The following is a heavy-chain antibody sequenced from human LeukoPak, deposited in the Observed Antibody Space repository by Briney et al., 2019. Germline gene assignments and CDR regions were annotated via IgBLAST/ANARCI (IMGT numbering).Heavy chain of an antibody. CDR1: GGSISSYY. D-gene: IGHD4-17*01. Sequence: SQTLSLTCTVSGGSISSYYWSWIRQPPGKGLEWIGYIYYSGSTNYNPSLKSRVTISVDTSKNQFSLKLSSVTAADTAVYYCARHQGVATVTYYYYYYGMDVWGQGTTVTVSS. V-gene: IGHV4-59*08. J-gene: IGHJ6*02. CDR2: IYYSGST. CDR3: ARHQGVATVTYYYYYYGMDV.